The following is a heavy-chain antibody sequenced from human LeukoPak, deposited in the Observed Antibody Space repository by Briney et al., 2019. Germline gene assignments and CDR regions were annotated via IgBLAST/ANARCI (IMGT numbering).Heavy chain of an antibody. V-gene: IGHV3-30*04. Sequence: GGSLRLSCAASGLTFSSLAMDWVRQAPGKGLEWVGDISYDGTYASYAASVRGRFTISRDNSKNTLYLQMNSLRTEDTVVYYCATESSLSNWGLGTLVTVSS. CDR2: ISYDGTYA. CDR3: ATESSLSN. D-gene: IGHD2/OR15-2a*01. J-gene: IGHJ4*02. CDR1: GLTFSSLA.